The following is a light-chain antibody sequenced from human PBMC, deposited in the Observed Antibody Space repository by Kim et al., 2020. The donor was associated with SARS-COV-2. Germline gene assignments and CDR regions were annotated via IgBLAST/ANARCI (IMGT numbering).Light chain of an antibody. J-gene: IGLJ2*01. V-gene: IGLV3-1*01. CDR2: QDT. CDR1: KLGDKY. Sequence: VSPGQTASITCSGDKLGDKYACWYQQKPGQSPVLVLYQDTKRPSGIPERFSGSNSGNTATLTISGTQAMDEADYYCQSWDSSTVVVFGGGTQVTVL. CDR3: QSWDSSTVVV.